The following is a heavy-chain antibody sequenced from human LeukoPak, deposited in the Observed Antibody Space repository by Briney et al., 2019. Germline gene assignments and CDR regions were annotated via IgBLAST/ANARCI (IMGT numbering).Heavy chain of an antibody. J-gene: IGHJ4*02. Sequence: DSVKVSCKASGYTFTGSGWYLYWLRQAPGQGLECVGWIHPNNGATLYAQKFQGRVAMTTDTSISTAYMELSRLRPDDTAMYYCARDGPAQMVDLDYWGQGTLVTVSS. CDR1: GYTFTGSGWY. D-gene: IGHD3-10*01. V-gene: IGHV1-2*02. CDR3: ARDGPAQMVDLDY. CDR2: IHPNNGAT.